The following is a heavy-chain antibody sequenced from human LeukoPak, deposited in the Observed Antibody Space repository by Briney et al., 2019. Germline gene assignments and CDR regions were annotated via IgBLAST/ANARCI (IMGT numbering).Heavy chain of an antibody. Sequence: QAGGSLRLSCAASGFTFSSYAMSWVRQAPGKGLEWVSAISGSGGSTYYADSVKGRFTISRDNAKNTLYLQMNGLRAEDTAVYYCAKDWEQWLVRFYFDYWGQGTLVTVSS. CDR2: ISGSGGST. J-gene: IGHJ4*02. D-gene: IGHD6-19*01. CDR3: AKDWEQWLVRFYFDY. V-gene: IGHV3-23*01. CDR1: GFTFSSYA.